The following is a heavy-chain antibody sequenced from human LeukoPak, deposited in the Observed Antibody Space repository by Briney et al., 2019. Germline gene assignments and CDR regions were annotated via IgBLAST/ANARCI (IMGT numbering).Heavy chain of an antibody. CDR3: ARDTGSSSLSWFDP. D-gene: IGHD6-13*01. CDR1: GGSISSYY. J-gene: IGHJ5*02. Sequence: SETLSLTCTVSGGSISSYYWSWIRRPPGKGLEWIGYIYYSGSTNYNPSLKSRVTISVDTSKNQFSLKLSSVTAADTAVYYCARDTGSSSLSWFDPWGQGTLVTVSS. CDR2: IYYSGST. V-gene: IGHV4-59*01.